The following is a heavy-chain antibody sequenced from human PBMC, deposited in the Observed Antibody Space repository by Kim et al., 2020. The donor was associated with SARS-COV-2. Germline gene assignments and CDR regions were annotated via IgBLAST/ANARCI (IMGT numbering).Heavy chain of an antibody. D-gene: IGHD3-3*01. V-gene: IGHV4-59*13. CDR1: GGSISSYY. J-gene: IGHJ4*02. CDR2: IYYSGST. Sequence: SETLSLTCTVSGGSISSYYWSWIRQPPGKGLEWIGYIYYSGSTNYNPSLKSRVTISVDTSKNQFSLKRSSVTAADTAVDYCARGGFWRGYPYYVDYWGQG. CDR3: ARGGFWRGYPYYVDY.